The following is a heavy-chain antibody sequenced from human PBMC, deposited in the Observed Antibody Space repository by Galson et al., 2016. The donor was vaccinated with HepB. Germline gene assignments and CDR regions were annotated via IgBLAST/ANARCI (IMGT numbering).Heavy chain of an antibody. CDR2: ISYDGSNK. CDR1: GFTFSTYG. J-gene: IGHJ6*04. D-gene: IGHD3-3*01. V-gene: IGHV3-30*18. Sequence: SLRLSCAASGFTFSTYGMHWVRQAPGKGLEWVAVISYDGSNKYYGDSVKGRFTISRDNSKNTLYLQMNSLRVEDTAVYYCAKSNVRVSGVITSYGMDVWGKGTTVTVSS. CDR3: AKSNVRVSGVITSYGMDV.